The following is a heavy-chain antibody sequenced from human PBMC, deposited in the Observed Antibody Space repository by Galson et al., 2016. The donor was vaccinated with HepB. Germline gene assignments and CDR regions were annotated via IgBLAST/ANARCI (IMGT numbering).Heavy chain of an antibody. CDR2: IYTSGST. CDR3: ARDKGEAGGQHYFYMDV. J-gene: IGHJ6*03. Sequence: TLSLTCTVSGGAISSGSYYWSWIRQPAGKGLEWIGHIYTSGSTNYNPSLKSRVTISVDTSKNQFSLNLSSVTVADTAVYYCARDKGEAGGQHYFYMDVWGKGTTVTVSS. CDR1: GGAISSGSYY. V-gene: IGHV4-61*09. D-gene: IGHD2-8*02.